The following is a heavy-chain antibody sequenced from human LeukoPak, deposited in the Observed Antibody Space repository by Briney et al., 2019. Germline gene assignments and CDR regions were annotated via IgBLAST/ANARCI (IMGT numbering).Heavy chain of an antibody. Sequence: PGGSLRLSCAASGFTLSNAWMSWVRQAPGKGLEWVGRIKRKTDGGTTDYAAPVKGRFTISRDDSKNTLYLQMNSLKTEDTAVYYCTTSAYSSSWYRGGKFDYWGQGTLVTVSS. D-gene: IGHD6-13*01. V-gene: IGHV3-15*01. J-gene: IGHJ4*02. CDR3: TTSAYSSSWYRGGKFDY. CDR1: GFTLSNAW. CDR2: IKRKTDGGTT.